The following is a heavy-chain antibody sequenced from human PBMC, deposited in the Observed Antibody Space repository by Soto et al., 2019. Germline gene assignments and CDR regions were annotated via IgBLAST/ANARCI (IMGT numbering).Heavy chain of an antibody. CDR3: VRADCSSTSCSRVNAFEI. V-gene: IGHV3-13*01. CDR2: IGIVGDT. J-gene: IGHJ3*02. Sequence: EVQLVESGGGLVQPGGSLRLSCAASGFTFSSYDMHWVRQVTGKGLEWVSGIGIVGDTYYPGSVKGRFTISRENAKNSLYLQMNSLRAGDTAVYYCVRADCSSTSCSRVNAFEIWGQGTMVTVSS. D-gene: IGHD2-2*01. CDR1: GFTFSSYD.